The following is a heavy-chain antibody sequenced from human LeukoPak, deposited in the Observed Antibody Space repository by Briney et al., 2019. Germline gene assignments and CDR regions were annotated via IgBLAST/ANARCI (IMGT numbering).Heavy chain of an antibody. D-gene: IGHD7-27*01. J-gene: IGHJ4*02. CDR2: IIPIFGTA. CDR1: GYTFTGYY. Sequence: ASVKVSCKASGYTFTGYYMHWVRQAPGQGLEWMGGIIPIFGTANYAQKFQGRVTITADESTSTAYMELSSLRSEDTAVYYCASGPNWYHFDYWGQGTLVTVSS. V-gene: IGHV1-69*13. CDR3: ASGPNWYHFDY.